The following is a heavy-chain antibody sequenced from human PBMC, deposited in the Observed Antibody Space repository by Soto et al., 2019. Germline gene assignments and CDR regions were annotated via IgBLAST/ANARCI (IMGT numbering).Heavy chain of an antibody. Sequence: TSETLSLTCTVSGASISSGAYYWSWIRQYPGKGLEWFGHFYYSGSTYYNPSLERRVTKSVDTSQNQFSLKLTSVTAADTAVYYCARDLTGGGWFDPWGQGTLVTVSS. D-gene: IGHD7-27*01. CDR3: ARDLTGGGWFDP. CDR1: GASISSGAYY. V-gene: IGHV4-31*03. J-gene: IGHJ5*02. CDR2: FYYSGST.